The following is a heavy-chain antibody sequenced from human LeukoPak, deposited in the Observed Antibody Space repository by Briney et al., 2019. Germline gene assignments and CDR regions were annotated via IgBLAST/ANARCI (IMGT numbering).Heavy chain of an antibody. CDR3: ARAMRGYSYILEH. J-gene: IGHJ4*02. Sequence: GGSLRLSCAASGFTVSSIYMNWVRQAPGKGLEWVSVIYSDGSTYYAESVKGRFTVSRDDSKNTLYLRMNSLRAEDTAVYYCARAMRGYSYILEHWGQGTLVTVSS. V-gene: IGHV3-53*01. CDR2: IYSDGST. CDR1: GFTVSSIY. D-gene: IGHD5-12*01.